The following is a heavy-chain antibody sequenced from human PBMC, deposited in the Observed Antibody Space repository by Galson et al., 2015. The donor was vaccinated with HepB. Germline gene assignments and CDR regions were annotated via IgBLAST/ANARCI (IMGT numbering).Heavy chain of an antibody. CDR3: AKGPRSYYYYYMDV. D-gene: IGHD3-10*01. CDR1: GSTFSGYA. CDR2: IGGSGDST. V-gene: IGHV3-23*01. J-gene: IGHJ6*03. Sequence: SLRLSCAASGSTFSGYAMTWVRQAPGKGLECVSAIGGSGDSTYYADSVKGRFTISRDNSKNTLYLQMNSLRAEDTAVYFCAKGPRSYYYYYMDVWGKGTTVTVSS.